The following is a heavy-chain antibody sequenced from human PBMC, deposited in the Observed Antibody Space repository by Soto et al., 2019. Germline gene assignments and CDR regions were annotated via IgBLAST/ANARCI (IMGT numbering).Heavy chain of an antibody. J-gene: IGHJ4*02. Sequence: EVQLLESGGGLVQPGGSLRLPCPASGFTFSRYAMSWVRQAPGRGLEWVLAISGSGGSTYYADSVKGRFTISRNKTKNTLYLQMNSLRAEDTAVYYCAKASGWFGEFDYWGQGTLLTVSS. V-gene: IGHV3-23*01. CDR1: GFTFSRYA. CDR3: AKASGWFGEFDY. CDR2: ISGSGGST. D-gene: IGHD3-10*01.